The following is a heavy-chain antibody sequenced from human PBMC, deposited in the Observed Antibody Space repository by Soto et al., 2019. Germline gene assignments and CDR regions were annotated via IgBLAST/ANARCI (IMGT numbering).Heavy chain of an antibody. CDR2: SRNKANSYNT. Sequence: GGSLRLSCAASGFSFSDYYMDWVRQVPGKGLEWVGRSRNKANSYNTEYAPSVKGRFSISRDNSKDSMYLQMNSLKTEDTAVYYCARATGGSYDYWGQGGLVTVSS. CDR1: GFSFSDYY. CDR3: ARATGGSYDY. J-gene: IGHJ4*02. D-gene: IGHD1-26*01. V-gene: IGHV3-72*01.